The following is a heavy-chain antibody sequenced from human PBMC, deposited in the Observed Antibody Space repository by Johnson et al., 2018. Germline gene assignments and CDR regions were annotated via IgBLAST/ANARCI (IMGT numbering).Heavy chain of an antibody. J-gene: IGHJ1*01. CDR3: AGESREAVAGVLLGC. Sequence: QVQLVESGGGVVQPGKSLRLSCVASGFSFSRHGMHWVRQAPGKGLAWVAVIAYDGSSEYYGDFAKGRFTISRDNSRNTLYLQMNRLTIDDTAAYYWAGESREAVAGVLLGCWCQGTLVTVSS. V-gene: IGHV3-30*03. D-gene: IGHD6-19*01. CDR1: GFSFSRHG. CDR2: IAYDGSSE.